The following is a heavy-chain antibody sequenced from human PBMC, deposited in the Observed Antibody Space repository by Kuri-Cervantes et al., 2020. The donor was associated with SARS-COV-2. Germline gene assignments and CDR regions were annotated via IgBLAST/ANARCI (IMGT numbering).Heavy chain of an antibody. J-gene: IGHJ4*02. CDR1: GFTFSSYG. D-gene: IGHD6-13*01. Sequence: LSLTCAASGFTFSSYGMHWVRRAPGKGLEWVSAISGSGGSTYYADSVKGRFTISRDNSKNTLYLQMNSLRAEDTAVYYCAKREQYSSSWGDVDYWGQGTLVTVSS. CDR3: AKREQYSSSWGDVDY. V-gene: IGHV3-23*01. CDR2: ISGSGGST.